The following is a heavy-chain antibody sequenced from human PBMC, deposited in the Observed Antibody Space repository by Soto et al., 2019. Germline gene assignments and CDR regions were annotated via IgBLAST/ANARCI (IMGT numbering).Heavy chain of an antibody. CDR1: GFTFSNYG. CDR3: AKVTVYYGEGDLDT. Sequence: QVQLVESGGGVVQPGRSLRLSCAASGFTFSNYGMHWVRQAPGKGLEWVAVISYDGSNKYYADSVRGRVTISRDNSKNTLYLQLNSLRPEDTAVYYCAKVTVYYGEGDLDTWGQGTMVTVSS. D-gene: IGHD3-10*01. V-gene: IGHV3-30*18. J-gene: IGHJ3*02. CDR2: ISYDGSNK.